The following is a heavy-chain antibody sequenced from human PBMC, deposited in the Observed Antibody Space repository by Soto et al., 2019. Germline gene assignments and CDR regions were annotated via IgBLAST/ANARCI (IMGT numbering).Heavy chain of an antibody. D-gene: IGHD3-10*01. J-gene: IGHJ6*02. V-gene: IGHV4-38-2*01. CDR3: ARFGGYGMDV. CDR1: GYSISSGYY. CDR2: IYHSGST. Sequence: SETLSLTCAVSGYSISSGYYWGWIRQPPGKGLGWIGSIYHSGSTYYNPSLKSRVTISVDTSKNQFSLKLSSVTAADTAVYYWARFGGYGMDVWGQGTTVTVSS.